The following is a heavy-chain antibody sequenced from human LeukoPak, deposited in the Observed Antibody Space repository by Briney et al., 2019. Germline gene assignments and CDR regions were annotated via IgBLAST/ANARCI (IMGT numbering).Heavy chain of an antibody. CDR2: IYYSGST. J-gene: IGHJ4*02. CDR3: ARGLYYYDSSGYYFDY. CDR1: GDSISPYY. D-gene: IGHD3-22*01. V-gene: IGHV4-59*01. Sequence: SETLSLTCTVSGDSISPYYWSWIRQPPGKGLEWIGYIYYSGSTNYNPSLKSRVTISVDTSKNQFSLKLSSVTAADTAVYYCARGLYYYDSSGYYFDYWGQGTLVTVSS.